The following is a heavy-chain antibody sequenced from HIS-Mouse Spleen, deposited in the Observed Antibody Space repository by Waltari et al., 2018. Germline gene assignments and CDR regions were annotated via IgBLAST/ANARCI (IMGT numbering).Heavy chain of an antibody. J-gene: IGHJ1*01. CDR3: ARDSWAYAIEYFQH. V-gene: IGHV4-38-2*02. D-gene: IGHD2-8*01. CDR2: IYHSGGT. Sequence: QVQLQESGPGLVKPSETLSLTCTVSGYSISSGYYWGWIRQPPGKGLEWIGSIYHSGGTYSNPSLKSRVTISVDTSKNQFSLKLSSVTAADTAVYYCARDSWAYAIEYFQHWGQGTLVTVSS. CDR1: GYSISSGYY.